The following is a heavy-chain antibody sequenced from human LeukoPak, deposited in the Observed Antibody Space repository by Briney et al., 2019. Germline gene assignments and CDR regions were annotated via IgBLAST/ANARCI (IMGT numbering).Heavy chain of an antibody. Sequence: PSETLSLTCTASGGSISSGSYYWSWIRQPAGKGLEWIGRIYSSGSTNYNPSLKGRVTISLDTSKNQFSLKLSSVTAADTAVYYCARRMGRRFGEKYYYYHYMDVWGKGTTVTISS. CDR2: IYSSGST. V-gene: IGHV4-61*02. CDR1: GGSISSGSYY. J-gene: IGHJ6*03. CDR3: ARRMGRRFGEKYYYYHYMDV. D-gene: IGHD3-10*01.